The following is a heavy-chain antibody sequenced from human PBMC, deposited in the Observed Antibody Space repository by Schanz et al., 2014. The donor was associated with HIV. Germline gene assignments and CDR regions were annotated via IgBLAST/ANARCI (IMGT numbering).Heavy chain of an antibody. V-gene: IGHV3-30*19. CDR3: AKGVLRDYYDSSGYPW. Sequence: QVQLVESGGGVVQPGRSLRLSCAVSGFTFSGYGMHWVRQAPGKGLECVAVISYDGTDKYYADSVKGRFTISRDNSKNTLDLQMNSLRAEDTAVYYCAKGVLRDYYDSSGYPWWGQGTLVTVSS. CDR2: ISYDGTDK. J-gene: IGHJ4*02. D-gene: IGHD3-22*01. CDR1: GFTFSGYG.